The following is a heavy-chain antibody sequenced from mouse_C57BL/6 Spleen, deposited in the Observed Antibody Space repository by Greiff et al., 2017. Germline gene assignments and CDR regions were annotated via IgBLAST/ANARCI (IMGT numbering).Heavy chain of an antibody. V-gene: IGHV1-22*01. D-gene: IGHD1-1*01. J-gene: IGHJ2*01. CDR2: IYPNNGGT. CDR1: GYTFTDYN. CDR3: ASWDTDFDY. Sequence: EVQLVESGPELVKPGASVKMSCKASGYTFTDYNMHWVKQSHGQSLEWIGYIYPNNGGTSYNQKFKGKATLTANKSSSTAYMELRSLTSEDAAVYYCASWDTDFDYWGQGTTLTVSS.